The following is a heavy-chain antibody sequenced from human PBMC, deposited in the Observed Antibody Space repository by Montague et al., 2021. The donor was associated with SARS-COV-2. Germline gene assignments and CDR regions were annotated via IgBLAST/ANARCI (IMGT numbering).Heavy chain of an antibody. CDR2: ISGGGGST. CDR1: GFTFSSYA. CDR3: RVGNYYDSISDY. V-gene: IGHV3-23*01. J-gene: IGHJ4*02. Sequence: SLRLSCAASGFTFSSYAMSWVRQAPGTGLEWVSAISGGGGSTYYADSVKGRFTISRDNSKNTLYLQMNSLRAEDTAVYYCRVGNYYDSISDYWGQGTLVTVSS. D-gene: IGHD3-22*01.